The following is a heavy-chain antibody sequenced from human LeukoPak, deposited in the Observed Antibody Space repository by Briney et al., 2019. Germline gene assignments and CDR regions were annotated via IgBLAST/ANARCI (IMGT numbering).Heavy chain of an antibody. Sequence: PGXXXXXSCAXSRFTFSSYAMSWVRQAPGKGLEWVSAISGSGGSTYYADSVKGRFTISRDNSKNTLYLQMNSLRAEDTAVYYCAKVAAGLFDYWGQGTLVTVSS. CDR2: ISGSGGST. J-gene: IGHJ4*02. CDR3: AKVAAGLFDY. CDR1: RFTFSSYA. V-gene: IGHV3-23*01.